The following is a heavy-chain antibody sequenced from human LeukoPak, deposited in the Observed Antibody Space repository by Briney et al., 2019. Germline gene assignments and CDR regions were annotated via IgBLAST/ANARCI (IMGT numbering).Heavy chain of an antibody. CDR2: IIPIFGTA. D-gene: IGHD3-10*01. V-gene: IGHV1-69*05. CDR1: GGTFSSYA. CDR3: ASDTRGGDAFDI. J-gene: IGHJ3*02. Sequence: PSVKVSCKASGGTFSSYAISWVRQAPGQGLEWMGGIIPIFGTANYAQKFQGRVTITTDESTSTAYMELSSLRSEDTAVYYCASDTRGGDAFDIWGQGTMVTVSS.